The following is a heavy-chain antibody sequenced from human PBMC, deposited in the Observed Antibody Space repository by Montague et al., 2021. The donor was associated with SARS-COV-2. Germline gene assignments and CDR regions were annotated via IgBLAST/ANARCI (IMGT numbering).Heavy chain of an antibody. CDR3: ARRDPQTLTLIGLRGKSASDY. J-gene: IGHJ4*02. Sequence: SETLSLTCAVYGGSFSGYYWTWIRQSPGKGLEWIAEISHSGSTNYNFDPSLRSRVTISVDTSKSQFSLTLTSVTAADTGVYYCARRDPQTLTLIGLRGKSASDYWSQGTLVTVSS. CDR2: ISHSGST. D-gene: IGHD4-23*01. V-gene: IGHV4-34*01. CDR1: GGSFSGYY.